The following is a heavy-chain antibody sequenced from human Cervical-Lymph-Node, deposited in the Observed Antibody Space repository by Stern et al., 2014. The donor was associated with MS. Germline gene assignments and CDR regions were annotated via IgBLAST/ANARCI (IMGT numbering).Heavy chain of an antibody. D-gene: IGHD4-17*01. CDR2: SSGYNVNT. CDR3: ARHGDYGYDF. Sequence: VQLVESGAEVKKPGASVKVSCKASGYTFTSYGISWVRQAPGPGLEWMGCSSGYNVNTNYAKKIQGRVSRTTDTSTSTAYMGLRSLRSEVTALYYCARHGDYGYDFWGQGTLVTVSS. CDR1: GYTFTSYG. V-gene: IGHV1-18*04. J-gene: IGHJ4*02.